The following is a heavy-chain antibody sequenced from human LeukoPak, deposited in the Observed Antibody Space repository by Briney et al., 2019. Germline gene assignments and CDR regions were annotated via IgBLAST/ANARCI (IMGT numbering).Heavy chain of an antibody. Sequence: GSLRLSCAASGFTFSSYAMHWVRQAPGKGLEWVAVISYDGSNKYYADSVKGRFTISRDNSKNTLYLQMNSLRAEDTAVYYCASRLIVVVVAATDYWGQGTLVTVSS. J-gene: IGHJ4*02. D-gene: IGHD2-15*01. CDR1: GFTFSSYA. CDR3: ASRLIVVVVAATDY. CDR2: ISYDGSNK. V-gene: IGHV3-30-3*01.